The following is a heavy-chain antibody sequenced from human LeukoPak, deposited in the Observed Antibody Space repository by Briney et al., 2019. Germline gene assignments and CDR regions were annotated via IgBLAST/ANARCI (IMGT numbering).Heavy chain of an antibody. J-gene: IGHJ6*03. V-gene: IGHV4-34*01. D-gene: IGHD5-24*01. Sequence: SETLSLTCAVYGGSFSGYYWSWIRQPPGKGLEWIGEISHSGSTNYNPSLKSRVTISVDTSKNQFSLKLSSVTAADTAVYYCARGLREMATLRPPYYMDVWGKGTTVTVSS. CDR2: ISHSGST. CDR1: GGSFSGYY. CDR3: ARGLREMATLRPPYYMDV.